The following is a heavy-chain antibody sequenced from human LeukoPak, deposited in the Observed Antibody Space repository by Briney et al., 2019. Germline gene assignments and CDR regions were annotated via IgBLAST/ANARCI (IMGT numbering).Heavy chain of an antibody. CDR1: GFTFSSYG. V-gene: IGHV3-33*01. J-gene: IGHJ6*03. CDR3: ARSIPGEYYYYMDV. Sequence: PGRSLRLSCAASGFTFSSYGMHWVRQAPGKGLEWVAVIWYDGSNKYYADSVKGRFTISRDNSKNTLYLQMNSLRTEDTAVYYCARSIPGEYYYYMDVWGKGTTVTVSS. CDR2: IWYDGSNK.